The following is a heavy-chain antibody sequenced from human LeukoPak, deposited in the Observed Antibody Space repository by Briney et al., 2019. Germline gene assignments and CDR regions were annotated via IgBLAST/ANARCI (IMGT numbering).Heavy chain of an antibody. CDR2: IYHSGST. CDR3: ARNLPTTVTTKWFDP. Sequence: SETLSLTCTVSGGSISGNFFWSWLRQPPGKGLEWIGYIYHSGSTYYNPSLKSRVTMSVDRSKNQFSLKLSSVTAADTAVYYCARNLPTTVTTKWFDPWGQGTLVTVSS. CDR1: GGSISGNFF. D-gene: IGHD4-17*01. J-gene: IGHJ5*02. V-gene: IGHV4-30-2*01.